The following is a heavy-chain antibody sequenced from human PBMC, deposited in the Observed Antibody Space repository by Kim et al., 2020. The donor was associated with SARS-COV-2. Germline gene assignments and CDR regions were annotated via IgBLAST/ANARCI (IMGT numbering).Heavy chain of an antibody. CDR3: ARGNWNYPY. CDR2: GST. Sequence: GSTNHNPSLKSRVTISVDTSKNQFSLKLSSVTAADTAVYYCARGNWNYPYWGQGTLVTVSS. J-gene: IGHJ4*02. V-gene: IGHV4-34*01. D-gene: IGHD1-7*01.